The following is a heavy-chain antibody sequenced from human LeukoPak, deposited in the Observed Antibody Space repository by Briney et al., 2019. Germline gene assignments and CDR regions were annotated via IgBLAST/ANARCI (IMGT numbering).Heavy chain of an antibody. V-gene: IGHV3-23*01. J-gene: IGHJ4*02. CDR2: ICGSGGST. CDR1: GFTFSSYA. CDR3: AKDYDFWSGYYFDY. D-gene: IGHD3-3*01. Sequence: GGSLRLSCAASGFTFSSYAMSWVRQAPGKGLEWVSAICGSGGSTYYADSVKGRFTISRDNSKNTLYLQMNSLRAEDTAVYYCAKDYDFWSGYYFDYWGQGTLVTVSS.